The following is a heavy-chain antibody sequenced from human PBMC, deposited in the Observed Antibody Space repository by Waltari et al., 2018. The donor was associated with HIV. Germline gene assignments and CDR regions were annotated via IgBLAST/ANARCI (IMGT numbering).Heavy chain of an antibody. D-gene: IGHD3-9*01. V-gene: IGHV3-30*02. CDR3: ARDQSPPILYDILTGYYFDY. CDR2: VRYDGSNK. J-gene: IGHJ4*02. Sequence: QVQLVESGGGVVQPGGSRRLSCAAAGFTFTTYAMHRVRRASGKGLEWVAFVRYDGSNKYYADSVKGRFTISRDNSKNTLYLQMNSLRVDDTAVYYCARDQSPPILYDILTGYYFDYWGQGTLVTVSS. CDR1: GFTFTTYA.